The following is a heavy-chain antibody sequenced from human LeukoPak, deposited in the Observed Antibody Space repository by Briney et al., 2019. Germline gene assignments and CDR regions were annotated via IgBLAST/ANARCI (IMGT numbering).Heavy chain of an antibody. CDR3: AKDLGSSPPGDF. V-gene: IGHV3-23*01. CDR2: ISLSGGST. J-gene: IGHJ4*02. Sequence: GGSLRLSYAASGVTLSAYAMSWVRQAPGKGLEWVSSISLSGGSTYYADSVKGRFTISRDSSKNTLYLQMNSLRAEDTAVYFCAKDLGSSPPGDFWGQGTLVSVSS. CDR1: GVTLSAYA. D-gene: IGHD6-6*01.